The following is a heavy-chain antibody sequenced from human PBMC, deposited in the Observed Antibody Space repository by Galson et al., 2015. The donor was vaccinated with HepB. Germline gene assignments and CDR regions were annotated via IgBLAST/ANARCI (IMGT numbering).Heavy chain of an antibody. CDR2: IKSKTDGGTT. Sequence: SLRLSCAASGFTFSNAWMSWVRQAPGKGLEWVGRIKSKTDGGTTDYAAPVKGRFTISRDDSKNTLYLQMNSLKTEDTAVYYCTTDPILKYYYDSSGYYYGMGYWGQGTLVTVSS. CDR1: GFTFSNAW. J-gene: IGHJ4*02. D-gene: IGHD3-22*01. V-gene: IGHV3-15*01. CDR3: TTDPILKYYYDSSGYYYGMGY.